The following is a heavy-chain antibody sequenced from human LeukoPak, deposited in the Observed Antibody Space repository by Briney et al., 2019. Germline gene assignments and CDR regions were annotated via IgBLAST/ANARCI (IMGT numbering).Heavy chain of an antibody. J-gene: IGHJ4*02. V-gene: IGHV3-23*01. Sequence: GGSLRLSCAASGFTFSSYAMSWVRQTPGQGLEWVSGISGSGGGTYYADSVKGRFTISRDNSKNTLYLQMNNLKVEDTAVYYCVRSQRGRAAAGLDHWGQGALVIVSS. CDR1: GFTFSSYA. D-gene: IGHD6-13*01. CDR2: ISGSGGGT. CDR3: VRSQRGRAAAGLDH.